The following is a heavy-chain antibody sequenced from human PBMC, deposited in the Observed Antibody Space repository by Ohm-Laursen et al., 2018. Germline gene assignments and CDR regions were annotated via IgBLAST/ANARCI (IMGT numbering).Heavy chain of an antibody. CDR3: AEGGVGDYYFDY. CDR2: IIPILGIA. Sequence: SVKVSCKASGYTFSSYAISWVRQAPGQGLEWMGRIIPILGIANYAQKFQGRVTITADKSTSTAYMELSSLRSEDTAMYYCAEGGVGDYYFDYWGQGTLVTVSS. D-gene: IGHD2-21*02. V-gene: IGHV1-69*04. J-gene: IGHJ4*02. CDR1: GYTFSSYA.